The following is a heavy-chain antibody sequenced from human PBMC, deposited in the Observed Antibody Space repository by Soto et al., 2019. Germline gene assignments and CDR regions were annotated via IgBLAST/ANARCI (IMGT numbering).Heavy chain of an antibody. CDR3: ASTPPGGYCSGGSCYPTPLFDY. J-gene: IGHJ4*02. CDR2: ISAYNGNT. CDR1: GYTFTSYG. D-gene: IGHD2-15*01. Sequence: QVQLVQSGAEVKKPGASVKVSCKASGYTFTSYGISWVRQAPGQGLEWMGWISAYNGNTNYAQKLQGRVTMTTDTSTSTAYMELRSLRSDDTAVYYCASTPPGGYCSGGSCYPTPLFDYWGQGTLVTVSS. V-gene: IGHV1-18*01.